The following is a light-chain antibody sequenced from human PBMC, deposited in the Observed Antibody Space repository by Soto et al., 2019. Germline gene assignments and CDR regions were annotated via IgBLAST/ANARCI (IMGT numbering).Light chain of an antibody. J-gene: IGKJ1*01. CDR2: GAS. Sequence: EIVLTHSPGTLSLSPCERATLSCSASQSVSSSYLAWYQQRPGQAPRLLIYGASSRATGIPDRFSGSGSGTDFTLTISRLEAEDFAVYYCQQYGSSSWTFGQGTKVDIK. CDR3: QQYGSSSWT. V-gene: IGKV3-20*01. CDR1: QSVSSSY.